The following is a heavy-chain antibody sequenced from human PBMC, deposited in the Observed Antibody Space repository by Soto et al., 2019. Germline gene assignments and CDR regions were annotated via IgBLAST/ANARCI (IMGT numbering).Heavy chain of an antibody. CDR3: AKAKSSGWYFSDY. Sequence: EVQLLESGGGLVQRGGSLRLSCAGTGFTFSSYDMSWVRQAPGKGLEWVSTIRGSGGSTYYADSVKGRFTISRDNSKNTLYLQMNSLRAEDTAVSYCAKAKSSGWYFSDYWGQGTLVTVSS. CDR1: GFTFSSYD. J-gene: IGHJ4*02. CDR2: IRGSGGST. D-gene: IGHD6-19*01. V-gene: IGHV3-23*01.